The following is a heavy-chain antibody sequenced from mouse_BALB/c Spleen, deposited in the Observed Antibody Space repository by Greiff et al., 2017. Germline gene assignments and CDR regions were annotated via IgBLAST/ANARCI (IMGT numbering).Heavy chain of an antibody. V-gene: IGHV1-87*01. Sequence: VQLQQSGAELARPGASVKLSCKASGYTFTSYWMQWVKQRPGQGLEWIGAIYPGDGDTRYTQKFKGKATLTADKSSSTAYMQLSSLASEDSAVYYCARCYEGYWGQGTTLTVSS. J-gene: IGHJ2*01. D-gene: IGHD2-3*01. CDR2: IYPGDGDT. CDR1: GYTFTSYW. CDR3: ARCYEGY.